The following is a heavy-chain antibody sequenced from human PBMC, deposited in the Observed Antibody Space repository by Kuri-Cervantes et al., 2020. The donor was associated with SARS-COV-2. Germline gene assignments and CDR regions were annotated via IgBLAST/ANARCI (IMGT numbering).Heavy chain of an antibody. Sequence: SGPTLVKPTQTLTLTCTFSGFSLSTSGMCVSWIRQPPGKALEWLARIDWDDDKYYSTSLKTRLTISKDTSKDQVVLTMTNMDPVDTATYYCVRIRAATVIADYWGQGTPVTVSS. J-gene: IGHJ4*02. CDR2: IDWDDDK. D-gene: IGHD4-11*01. V-gene: IGHV2-70*11. CDR3: VRIRAATVIADY. CDR1: GFSLSTSGMC.